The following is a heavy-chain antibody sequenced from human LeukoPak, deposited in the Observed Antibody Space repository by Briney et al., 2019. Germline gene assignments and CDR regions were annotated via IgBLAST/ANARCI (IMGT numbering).Heavy chain of an antibody. V-gene: IGHV3-48*03. Sequence: GGSLRLSCAASGFTFSSYEMNWVRQARGKGLEWVSYISSSGSTIYYADSVKGRFTISRDNAKDSLYLQMNSLRAEDTAVYYCARGSGIAAAGEENFDYWGQGTLVTVSS. CDR2: ISSSGSTI. CDR1: GFTFSSYE. CDR3: ARGSGIAAAGEENFDY. J-gene: IGHJ4*02. D-gene: IGHD6-13*01.